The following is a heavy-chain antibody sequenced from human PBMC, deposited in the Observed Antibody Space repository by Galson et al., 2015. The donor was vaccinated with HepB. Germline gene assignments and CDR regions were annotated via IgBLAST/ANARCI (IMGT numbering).Heavy chain of an antibody. D-gene: IGHD2/OR15-2a*01. CDR1: GFSFVRYS. CDR3: VKNPASYDYHNMEV. V-gene: IGHV3-48*01. CDR2: ISPGGTR. J-gene: IGHJ6*02. Sequence: SLRLSCAGSGFSFVRYSMNWVRQAPGKGLEWISYISPGGTRYYADSVKGRFTISRDNGKSSLYLHMNNLRADDTAVYFCVKNPASYDYHNMEVWGQGTTVIVSS.